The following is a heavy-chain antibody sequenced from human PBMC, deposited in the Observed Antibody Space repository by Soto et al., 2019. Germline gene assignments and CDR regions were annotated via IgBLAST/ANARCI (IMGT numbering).Heavy chain of an antibody. J-gene: IGHJ4*02. V-gene: IGHV4-34*01. CDR2: INHSGST. CDR3: ARGHGYSSSWYYFDY. D-gene: IGHD6-13*01. CDR1: GGSFSGYY. Sequence: SETLSLTCAVYGGSFSGYYWSWIRQPPGKGLEWIGEINHSGSTNYNPSLKSRVTISVDTSKNQFSLKLSSVTAADTAVYYCARGHGYSSSWYYFDYWGQGTLVTVSS.